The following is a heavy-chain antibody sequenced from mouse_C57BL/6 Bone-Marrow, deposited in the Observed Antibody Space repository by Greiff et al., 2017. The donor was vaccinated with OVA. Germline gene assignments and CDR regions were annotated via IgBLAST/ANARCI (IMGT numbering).Heavy chain of an antibody. CDR3: ARDGSSPYYYAMDY. Sequence: EVKLVESGGGLVQSGRSLRLSCATSGFTFSDFYMEWVRQAPGKGLEWIAASRNKANDYTTEYSASVKGRFIVSRDTSQSILYLQMNALRAEDTAIYYCARDGSSPYYYAMDYWGQGTSVTVSS. D-gene: IGHD1-1*01. V-gene: IGHV7-1*01. CDR2: SRNKANDYTT. J-gene: IGHJ4*01. CDR1: GFTFSDFY.